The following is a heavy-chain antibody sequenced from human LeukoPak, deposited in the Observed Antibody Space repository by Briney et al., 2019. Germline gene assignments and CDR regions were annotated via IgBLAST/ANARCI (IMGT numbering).Heavy chain of an antibody. CDR2: IHTSGDT. D-gene: IGHD4-17*01. Sequence: GGSLRLSCAASGLTVSHNYVSWVRQAPGKGLEWVSAIHTSGDTCYADSVKGRFTISRDTSKNTLYLQINSLRVEDSAVYYCIVFGDSNHWGQGTLVTVSS. V-gene: IGHV3-53*01. CDR1: GLTVSHNY. J-gene: IGHJ5*02. CDR3: IVFGDSNH.